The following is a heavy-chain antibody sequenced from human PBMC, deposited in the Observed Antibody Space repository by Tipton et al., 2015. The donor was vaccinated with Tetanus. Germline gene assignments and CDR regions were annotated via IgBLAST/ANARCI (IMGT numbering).Heavy chain of an antibody. CDR1: GYTFTSYG. CDR2: LNPKSGSA. J-gene: IGHJ6*02. Sequence: QVQLVQSGAEVKKPGASVKVSCKASGYTFTSYGLNWVRKAAGRGFEWMGWLNPKSGSAAYAQRFQGRVTMTTNTSITTAYMEVSSLTYEDTAVYYCASGSSIRHGLDVWGHGPTVTVSS. V-gene: IGHV1-8*01. CDR3: ASGSSIRHGLDV. D-gene: IGHD2-2*01.